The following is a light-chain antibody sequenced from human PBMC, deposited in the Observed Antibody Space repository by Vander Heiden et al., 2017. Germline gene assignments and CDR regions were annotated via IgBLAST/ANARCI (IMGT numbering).Light chain of an antibody. J-gene: IGKJ2*01. CDR3: QQYYTTPHT. CDR1: QSVLHSSNNKNY. Sequence: DIVMIQSADSLAVSLGERATIHCKSSQSVLHSSNNKNYLAWYQQKPGQPPKLLIYWASTRESGVPDRFSGSGSGTDFTLAISSLQAEDVAVYYCQQYYTTPHTFGQGTKLEIK. V-gene: IGKV4-1*01. CDR2: WAS.